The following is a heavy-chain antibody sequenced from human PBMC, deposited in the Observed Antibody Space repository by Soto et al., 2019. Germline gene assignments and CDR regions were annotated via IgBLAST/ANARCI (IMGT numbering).Heavy chain of an antibody. CDR3: ASWLKGADIGNYYYGMDV. J-gene: IGHJ6*02. Sequence: QVQLVQSGAEVKKPGSSVKVSCKASGGAFSDYAFSWVRQAPGQGLEWLGGIMPIFRTPDYAQKFQGRVPITADESTRTAYMEMRSLRFDDTAIYYCASWLKGADIGNYYYGMDVWGQGTTVTV. CDR2: IMPIFRTP. V-gene: IGHV1-69*12. CDR1: GGAFSDYA. D-gene: IGHD2-15*01.